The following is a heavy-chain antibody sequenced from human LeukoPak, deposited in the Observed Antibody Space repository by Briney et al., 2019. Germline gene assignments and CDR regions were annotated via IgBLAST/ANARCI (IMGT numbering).Heavy chain of an antibody. CDR1: GGSFSGYY. V-gene: IGHV4-34*01. CDR3: ARVAPGTDTYYYYGMDV. Sequence: PSGTLSLTCAVYGGSFSGYYWSWIRQPPGKGLEWIGEINHSGSTNYNPSLKSRVTISVDTSKNQFSLKLSSVTAADTAVYYCARVAPGTDTYYYYGMDVWGQGTTVTVSS. D-gene: IGHD1-1*01. J-gene: IGHJ6*02. CDR2: INHSGST.